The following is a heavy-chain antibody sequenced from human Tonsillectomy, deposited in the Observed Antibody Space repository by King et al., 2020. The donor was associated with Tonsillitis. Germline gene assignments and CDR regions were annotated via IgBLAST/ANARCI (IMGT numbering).Heavy chain of an antibody. Sequence: VQLVESGAEVKKPGESLKISCKGSGYSFTSYWIGWVRQTPGKGLEWMGIIYPGDSDTTYSPALQGQVTITADKSISTAYLQWGSLRASDTAMYYCARRTAYSYGYFDYWGQGTLFTVSS. CDR3: ARRTAYSYGYFDY. J-gene: IGHJ4*02. CDR2: IYPGDSDT. V-gene: IGHV5-51*01. D-gene: IGHD5-18*01. CDR1: GYSFTSYW.